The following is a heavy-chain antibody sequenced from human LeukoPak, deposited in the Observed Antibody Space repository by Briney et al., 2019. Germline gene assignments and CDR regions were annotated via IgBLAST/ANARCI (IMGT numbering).Heavy chain of an antibody. V-gene: IGHV1-2*06. J-gene: IGHJ4*02. Sequence: ASVKVSCKASGYTFTGYYMHWVRQAPGQGLEWMGRINPNSGGTNYAQKFQGRATMTRDTSISTAYMELSRLRSDDTAVYYCARVFRGIAAAGSFDYWGQGTLVTVSS. D-gene: IGHD6-13*01. CDR3: ARVFRGIAAAGSFDY. CDR1: GYTFTGYY. CDR2: INPNSGGT.